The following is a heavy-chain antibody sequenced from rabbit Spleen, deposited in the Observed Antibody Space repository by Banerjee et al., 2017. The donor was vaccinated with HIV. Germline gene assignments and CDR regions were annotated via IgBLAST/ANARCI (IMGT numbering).Heavy chain of an antibody. CDR2: IYGGSSGDT. V-gene: IGHV1S40*01. J-gene: IGHJ4*01. Sequence: QSLEESGGDLVQPGASLTLTCKASGFSFSSNYYMCWVRQAPGKGLECIACIYGGSSGDTYYASWAKGRFTISKTSSTTVTLQMTSLTAADTATYFCARETSSGWGVVSYYFNLWGQGTLVTVS. D-gene: IGHD4-1*01. CDR3: ARETSSGWGVVSYYFNL. CDR1: GFSFSSNYY.